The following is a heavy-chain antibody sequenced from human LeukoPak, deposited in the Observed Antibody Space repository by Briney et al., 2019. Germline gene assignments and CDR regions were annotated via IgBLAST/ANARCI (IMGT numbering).Heavy chain of an antibody. CDR2: IYHSGST. CDR1: GGSISSGGYY. Sequence: SETLSLTCTVSGGSISSGGYYWSWIRQPPGKGLEWIGYIYHSGSTYYNPSLKSRVTISVDTSKNQFSLKLSSVTAADTAVYYCARRFHSSSWYERISPNWFDPWGQGTLVTVSS. J-gene: IGHJ5*02. CDR3: ARRFHSSSWYERISPNWFDP. D-gene: IGHD6-13*01. V-gene: IGHV4-30-2*03.